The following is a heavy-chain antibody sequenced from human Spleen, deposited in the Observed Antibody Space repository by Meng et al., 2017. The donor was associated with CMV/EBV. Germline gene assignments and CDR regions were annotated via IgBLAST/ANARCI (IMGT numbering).Heavy chain of an antibody. D-gene: IGHD5/OR15-5a*01. V-gene: IGHV3-23*01. CDR2: ISGSGGST. Sequence: GESLKISCAASGFTFSNYAMSWVRQAPGKGLEWVSAISGSGGSTYYADSVKGRFTISRDNSKNTLYLQLNSLRAEDTAVYYCARYSVPYGLDVWGQATTVTVSS. CDR3: ARYSVPYGLDV. CDR1: GFTFSNYA. J-gene: IGHJ6*02.